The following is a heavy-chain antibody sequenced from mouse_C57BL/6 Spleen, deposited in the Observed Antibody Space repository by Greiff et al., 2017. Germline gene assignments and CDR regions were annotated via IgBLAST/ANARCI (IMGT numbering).Heavy chain of an antibody. J-gene: IGHJ2*01. Sequence: EVKLMESEGGLVQPGSSMKLSCTASGFTFSDYYMAWVRQVPEKGLEWVANINYDGSSTYYLDSLKSRFIISRDNAKNILYLQMSSLKSEDTATYYCARDSNYYGRGFDYWGQGTTLTVSS. D-gene: IGHD1-1*01. CDR3: ARDSNYYGRGFDY. V-gene: IGHV5-16*01. CDR2: INYDGSST. CDR1: GFTFSDYY.